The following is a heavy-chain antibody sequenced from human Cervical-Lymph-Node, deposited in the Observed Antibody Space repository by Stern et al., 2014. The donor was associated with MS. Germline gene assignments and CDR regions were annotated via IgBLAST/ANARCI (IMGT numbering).Heavy chain of an antibody. CDR2: INAGNGNT. CDR1: GGTFSSYA. D-gene: IGHD5-24*01. CDR3: ARSWVEMATISV. J-gene: IGHJ4*02. V-gene: IGHV1-3*01. Sequence: QVQLVQSGAEVKKPGSSVKVSCKASGGTFSSYAISWVRQAPGQRLEWMGWINAGNGNTKYSQKFQGRVTITRDTSASTAYMELSSLRSEDTAVYYCARSWVEMATISVWGQGTLVTVSS.